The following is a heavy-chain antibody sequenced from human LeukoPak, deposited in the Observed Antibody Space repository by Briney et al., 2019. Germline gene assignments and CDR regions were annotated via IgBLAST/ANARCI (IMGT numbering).Heavy chain of an antibody. J-gene: IGHJ4*02. Sequence: GRSLRLSCAASGFTFSSYGMHWVRQAPGKGREWVAVISYDGSNKYYADSVKGRFTISRDNSKNTLYLQMNSLRAEDTAVYYCAKGQRRYYDSSGYYDYWGQGTLVTVSS. CDR2: ISYDGSNK. CDR3: AKGQRRYYDSSGYYDY. V-gene: IGHV3-30*18. CDR1: GFTFSSYG. D-gene: IGHD3-22*01.